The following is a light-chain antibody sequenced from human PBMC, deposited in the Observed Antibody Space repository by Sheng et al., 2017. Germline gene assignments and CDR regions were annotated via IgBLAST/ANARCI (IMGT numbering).Light chain of an antibody. Sequence: QLVVTQSPSASASLGASVKLTCTLSSGHSSYAIAWHQQQPEKGPRYLMKLSSDGSHSKGDGIPDRFSGSSSGAERYLTISSLQSEDEADYYCQTWGTGFWVFGGGTKLTVL. J-gene: IGLJ3*02. CDR2: LSSDGSH. CDR1: SGHSSYA. V-gene: IGLV4-69*01. CDR3: QTWGTGFWV.